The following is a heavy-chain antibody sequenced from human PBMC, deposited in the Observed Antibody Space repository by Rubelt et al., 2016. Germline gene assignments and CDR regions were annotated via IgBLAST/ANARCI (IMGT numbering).Heavy chain of an antibody. V-gene: IGHV4-4*02. Sequence: QVQLQESGPGLVKPSGTLSLTCAVSGGSISSSNWWSWVRQPPGKGLEWIGEIYHTGSTNYNPSLKSRIPISIDRSRHQFSLNLTSGTATDTAMYYCASALSGYRYYFDFWGQGTLVTVSS. CDR1: GGSISSSNW. J-gene: IGHJ4*02. D-gene: IGHD3-16*02. CDR3: ASALSGYRYYFDF. CDR2: IYHTGST.